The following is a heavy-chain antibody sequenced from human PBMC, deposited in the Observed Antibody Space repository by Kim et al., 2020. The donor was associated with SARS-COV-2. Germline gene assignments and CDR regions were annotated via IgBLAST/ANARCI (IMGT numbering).Heavy chain of an antibody. V-gene: IGHV4-30-4*01. Sequence: SETLSLTCTVSGGSISSEDYYWSWIRQPPGKGLEWIGYTSHSGNTYYNPSLKSRISISTDTSKNHFSLTLTSVTTADTAVYYCATAAGEAFDIWGQGTMV. CDR2: TSHSGNT. D-gene: IGHD6-13*01. J-gene: IGHJ3*02. CDR3: ATAAGEAFDI. CDR1: GGSISSEDYY.